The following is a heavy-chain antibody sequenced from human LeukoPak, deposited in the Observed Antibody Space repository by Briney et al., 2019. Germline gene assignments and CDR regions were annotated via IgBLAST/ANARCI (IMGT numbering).Heavy chain of an antibody. V-gene: IGHV3-9*01. CDR1: GFTFDDYA. D-gene: IGHD6-13*01. CDR2: ISWNSGSI. CDR3: AKDIVAAGPRNYYYYGMDV. J-gene: IGHJ6*02. Sequence: GRSLRLSCAAPGFTFDDYAMHWVRQAPGKGLEWVSGISWNSGSIGYADSVKGRFTISRDNAKNSLYLQMNSLRAEDTALYYCAKDIVAAGPRNYYYYGMDVWGQGTTVTVSS.